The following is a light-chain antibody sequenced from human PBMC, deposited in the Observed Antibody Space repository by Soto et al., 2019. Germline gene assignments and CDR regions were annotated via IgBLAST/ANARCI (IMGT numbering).Light chain of an antibody. J-gene: IGKJ5*01. CDR3: QQSYSTLTT. CDR1: QSISSY. CDR2: AAS. Sequence: IQLTQSPSSKCVYVGGSGTINRRASQSISSYLNWYQQRPGKAPKLLIYAASSLQSGVPSRFSGSGSGTDITLTISSLQPEDCATYYCQQSYSTLTTFGHGTRLEIK. V-gene: IGKV1-39*01.